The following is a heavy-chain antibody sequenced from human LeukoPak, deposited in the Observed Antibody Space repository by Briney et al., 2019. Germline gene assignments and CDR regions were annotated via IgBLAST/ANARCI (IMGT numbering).Heavy chain of an antibody. V-gene: IGHV4-59*12. Sequence: SETLSLTCTVSGASISRYYWSWIRQPPGKGLEWIGNIFYSGSTYYSPSLKSRVTISLDTSRNQFSLKLNSVTAADTAVYYCAKSNGYGLIDIWGQGTMVTVSS. CDR3: AKSNGYGLIDI. J-gene: IGHJ3*02. CDR1: GASISRYY. CDR2: IFYSGST. D-gene: IGHD3-22*01.